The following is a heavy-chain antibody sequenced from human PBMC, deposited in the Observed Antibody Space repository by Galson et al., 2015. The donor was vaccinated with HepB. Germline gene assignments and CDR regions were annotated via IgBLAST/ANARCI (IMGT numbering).Heavy chain of an antibody. J-gene: IGHJ6*02. D-gene: IGHD4-17*01. Sequence: SLRLSCAASGFTFTNAWMSWVRQAPGKGLEWVGLIKRKTDGGTTDYAAPVKGRFTISRDDSKNTLYLQMNSLKTEDTAVYYCTTRTDGDYYYYYGVDAWGQGTTVTVSS. V-gene: IGHV3-15*01. CDR1: GFTFTNAW. CDR3: TTRTDGDYYYYYGVDA. CDR2: IKRKTDGGTT.